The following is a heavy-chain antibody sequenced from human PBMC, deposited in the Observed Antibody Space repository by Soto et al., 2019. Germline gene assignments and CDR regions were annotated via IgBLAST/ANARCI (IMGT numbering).Heavy chain of an antibody. CDR1: GGSISSGGYY. CDR3: ARVGPITMIVVEYYFDY. D-gene: IGHD3-22*01. CDR2: IYYSGST. V-gene: IGHV4-31*03. J-gene: IGHJ4*02. Sequence: SETLSLTCTVSGGSISSGGYYWSWIRQHPGKGLEWIGYIYYSGSTYYNPSLKSRVTISVDTSKNQFSLKLSSVTAADTAVYYCARVGPITMIVVEYYFDYWGQGTLVTVSS.